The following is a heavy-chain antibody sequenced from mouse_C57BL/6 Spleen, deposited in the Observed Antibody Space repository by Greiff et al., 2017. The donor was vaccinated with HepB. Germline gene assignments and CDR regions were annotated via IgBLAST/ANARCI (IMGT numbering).Heavy chain of an antibody. V-gene: IGHV5-4*01. CDR2: ISDGGSYT. CDR3: AREYHYYGSSGNWYFDV. CDR1: GFTFSSYA. J-gene: IGHJ1*03. D-gene: IGHD1-1*01. Sequence: DVQLVESGGGLVKPGGSLKLSCAASGFTFSSYAMSWVRQTPEKRLEWVATISDGGSYTYYPDNVKGRFTISRDNAKNNLYLQMSHLKSEDTAMYYCAREYHYYGSSGNWYFDVWGTGTTVTVSS.